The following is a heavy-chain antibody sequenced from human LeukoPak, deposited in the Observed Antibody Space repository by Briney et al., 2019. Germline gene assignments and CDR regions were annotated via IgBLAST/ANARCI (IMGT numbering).Heavy chain of an antibody. CDR3: ARVGWLSSYYFDY. D-gene: IGHD3-22*01. V-gene: IGHV1-46*01. CDR2: INPSGGST. J-gene: IGHJ4*02. Sequence: ASGKLSCTASGSTFTSYYMPWVRQAPGQGLEWMGIINPSGGSTSYAQKFQGRVTMTRDTSTSTVYMELSSLRSEDTAVYYCARVGWLSSYYFDYWGQGTLVTVSS. CDR1: GSTFTSYY.